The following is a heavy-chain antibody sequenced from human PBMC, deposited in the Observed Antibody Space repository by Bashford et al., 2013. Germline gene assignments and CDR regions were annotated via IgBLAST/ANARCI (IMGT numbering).Heavy chain of an antibody. V-gene: IGHV4-59*01. Sequence: SSETLSLTCTVSGGSISSYYWSWIRQPPGKGLEWIGYIYYSGSTNYNPSLKSRVTISVDTSKNQFSLKLSSVTAADTAVYYCARGGPELGYCSSTSCYGSGYYYYGMDVVGPRDHGHRLL. CDR3: ARGGPELGYCSSTSCYGSGYYYYGMDV. J-gene: IGHJ6*02. D-gene: IGHD2-2*01. CDR2: IYYSGST. CDR1: GGSISSYY.